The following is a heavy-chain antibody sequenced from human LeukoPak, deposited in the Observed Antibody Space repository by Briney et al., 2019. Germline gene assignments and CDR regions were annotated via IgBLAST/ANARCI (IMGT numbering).Heavy chain of an antibody. V-gene: IGHV4-4*07. D-gene: IGHD6-13*01. CDR3: ARDLEGSSWASYDAFDI. Sequence: SETLSLTCTVSGGSISGYYWSWIRQPAGKGLEWIGRIYTSGSTNYNPSLKSRVTMSVDTSKNQFSLKLSSVTAADTAVYYCARDLEGSSWASYDAFDIWGQGTMVTVSS. CDR2: IYTSGST. CDR1: GGSISGYY. J-gene: IGHJ3*02.